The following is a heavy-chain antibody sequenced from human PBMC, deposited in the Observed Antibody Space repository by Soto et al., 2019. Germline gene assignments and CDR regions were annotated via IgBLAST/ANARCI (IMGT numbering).Heavy chain of an antibody. CDR1: GFTFSSYS. Sequence: PGGSLRLSCAASGFTFSSYSMNWVRPAPGKGLEWVSSISSSSSYIYYADSLKGRFTISRDNAKNSLYLQMNSLRAEDTAVYYCARSLRGYSGYDEIIDYWGQGTLVTVSS. CDR3: ARSLRGYSGYDEIIDY. D-gene: IGHD5-12*01. V-gene: IGHV3-21*01. J-gene: IGHJ4*02. CDR2: ISSSSSYI.